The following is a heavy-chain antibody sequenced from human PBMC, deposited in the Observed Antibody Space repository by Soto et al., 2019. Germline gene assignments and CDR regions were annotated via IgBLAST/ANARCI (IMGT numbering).Heavy chain of an antibody. CDR2: IYYSGST. CDR1: GGSVSSGSYY. D-gene: IGHD4-4*01. J-gene: IGHJ6*02. Sequence: PSETLSLTCTVSGGSVSSGSYYWSWIRQPPGKGLEWIGYIYYSGSTNYNPSLKSRVTISVDTSKNQFSLKLSSVTAADTAVYYCARSYSTSGYYYYGMDVWGQGTTVTVS. CDR3: ARSYSTSGYYYYGMDV. V-gene: IGHV4-61*01.